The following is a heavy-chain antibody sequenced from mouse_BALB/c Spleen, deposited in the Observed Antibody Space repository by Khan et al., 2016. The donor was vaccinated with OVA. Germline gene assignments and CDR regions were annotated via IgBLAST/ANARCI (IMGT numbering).Heavy chain of an antibody. CDR1: GFNIKDTY. CDR3: ANGDWYFEG. Sequence: VQLQPSGAELVKPGASVKLSCTASGFNIKDTYMHWVKQRPEQGLEWIGRIDPANGNTKYDPKFQGKATITADTSSNTAYLQLSSRTAEDTAVYYCANGDWYFEGWGAGTTVTVSS. V-gene: IGHV14-3*02. J-gene: IGHJ1*01. CDR2: IDPANGNT.